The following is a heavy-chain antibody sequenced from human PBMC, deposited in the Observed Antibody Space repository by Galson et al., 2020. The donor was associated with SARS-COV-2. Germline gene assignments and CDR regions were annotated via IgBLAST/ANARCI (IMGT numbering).Heavy chain of an antibody. CDR3: ARGYTSRTYYDS. J-gene: IGHJ4*02. CDR1: GDSVSASSVT. V-gene: IGHV6-1*01. D-gene: IGHD2-2*01. CDR2: TYYRSRWYN. Sequence: SETLSLTCAISGDSVSASSVTWNWIRQSPSRGPEWLGRTYYRSRWYNDYAVSLKSRLSINADTSENHFSLQLNSVTPEDTAMYFCARGYTSRTYYDSWGQGTLVTISS.